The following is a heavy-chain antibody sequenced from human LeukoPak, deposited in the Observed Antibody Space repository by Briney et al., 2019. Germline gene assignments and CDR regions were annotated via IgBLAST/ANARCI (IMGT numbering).Heavy chain of an antibody. CDR2: IKQDGSEE. V-gene: IGHV3-7*01. J-gene: IGHJ4*02. Sequence: GGSLRLSCAASGFIFSNYWMSWVRQAPGKGLEWVAKIKQDGSEEYYVDSVKGRFTISRDNAQTSLYLQMNSLRVEDTAVYYCASGWGPMAVSYWGQGTLVTVSS. CDR3: ASGWGPMAVSY. D-gene: IGHD2-8*02. CDR1: GFIFSNYW.